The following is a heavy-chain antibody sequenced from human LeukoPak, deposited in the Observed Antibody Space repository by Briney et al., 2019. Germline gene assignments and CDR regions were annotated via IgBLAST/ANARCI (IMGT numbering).Heavy chain of an antibody. J-gene: IGHJ6*03. D-gene: IGHD3-16*01. V-gene: IGHV4-39*01. CDR1: GGSISSSAYH. CDR2: INYGGNT. Sequence: PSETLSLTCTVSGGSISSSAYHWGWIRQPPGKGLEWIGTINYGGNTYYNLSLKSRVIIFLDTSKNQFSLKLSSVTAADTAVYYCARAQGGYYYYMDVWGKGTTVTISS. CDR3: ARAQGGYYYYMDV.